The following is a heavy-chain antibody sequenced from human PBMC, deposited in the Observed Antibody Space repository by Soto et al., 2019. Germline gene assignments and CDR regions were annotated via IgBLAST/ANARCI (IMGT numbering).Heavy chain of an antibody. J-gene: IGHJ4*02. CDR1: GGSISSSNW. D-gene: IGHD3-22*01. CDR3: ARDTRNYYDSSGGNFDY. CDR2: IYHSGST. V-gene: IGHV4-4*02. Sequence: SETLSLTCAVSGGSISSSNWWSWVRQPPGKGLEWIGEIYHSGSTNYNPSLKSRVTISVDKSKNQFSLKLSSVTAADTAVYYCARDTRNYYDSSGGNFDYWGQGTLVTVSS.